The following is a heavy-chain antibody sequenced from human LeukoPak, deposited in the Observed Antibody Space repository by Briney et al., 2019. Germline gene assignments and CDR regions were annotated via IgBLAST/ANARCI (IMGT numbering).Heavy chain of an antibody. Sequence: GGSLRLSCAASGFTFSSYAMHWVRQAPGKGLEWVAVISYDGSNKYYADSVKGRFTISRDNSKNTLYLQMNSLRAEDTAVHYCARDLRSYDILTGYYGMDVWGQGTTVTVSS. CDR1: GFTFSSYA. V-gene: IGHV3-30*04. CDR2: ISYDGSNK. CDR3: ARDLRSYDILTGYYGMDV. D-gene: IGHD3-9*01. J-gene: IGHJ6*02.